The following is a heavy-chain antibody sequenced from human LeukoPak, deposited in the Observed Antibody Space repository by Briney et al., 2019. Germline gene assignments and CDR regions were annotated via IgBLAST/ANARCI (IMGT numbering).Heavy chain of an antibody. Sequence: SETLSFTCTVSGGSISSYYWSWIRQPPGKGLEWIGEINHSGSTNYNPSLKSRVTISVDTSKNQFSLKLSSVTAADTAVYYCASLDSSGRSAADYWGQGTLVTVSS. CDR2: INHSGST. CDR1: GGSISSYY. J-gene: IGHJ4*02. CDR3: ASLDSSGRSAADY. V-gene: IGHV4-34*01. D-gene: IGHD3-22*01.